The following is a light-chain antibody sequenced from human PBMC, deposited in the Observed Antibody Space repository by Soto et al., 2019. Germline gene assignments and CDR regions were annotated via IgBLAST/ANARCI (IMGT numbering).Light chain of an antibody. V-gene: IGLV2-14*01. CDR1: NSDIGGYNF. CDR2: EVT. J-gene: IGLJ1*01. CDR3: SSSTSSDIDV. Sequence: QSVLTQPASVSESPGQWITISCPGTNSDIGGYNFLSWYQHHPGKAPKLMIFEVTNRPSGVSNRFSGSKTGSTSSLTFSGLQTEDESDYYCSSSTSSDIDVFGTGTKATVL.